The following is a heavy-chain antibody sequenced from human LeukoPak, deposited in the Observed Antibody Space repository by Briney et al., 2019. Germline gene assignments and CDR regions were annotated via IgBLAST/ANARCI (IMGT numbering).Heavy chain of an antibody. CDR3: ARGTYYYEF. V-gene: IGHV3-7*04. D-gene: IGHD3-16*01. J-gene: IGHJ4*02. CDR2: MNQLGNEK. Sequence: GGSLRLSCAASGLKISYHIMSWVRQAPGKGPEWVAYMNQLGNEKNYLDSVKGRFTISRDNAKNSLYLQMTSLRVEDTAVYYCARGTYYYEFWGQGTLVTVSS. CDR1: GLKISYHI.